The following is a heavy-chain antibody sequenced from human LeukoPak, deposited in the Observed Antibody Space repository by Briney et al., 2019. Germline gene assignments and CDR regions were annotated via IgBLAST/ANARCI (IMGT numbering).Heavy chain of an antibody. D-gene: IGHD2-21*01. CDR3: ARGLFVVVAGSPSYYFDY. J-gene: IGHJ4*02. CDR2: IYHSGST. V-gene: IGHV4-4*02. Sequence: SGTLPLTCAVSGGSISSSNWWSWVRQPPGKGLEWIGEIYHSGSTNYNPSLKSRVTISVDKSKNQFSLKLSSVTAADTAVYYCARGLFVVVAGSPSYYFDYWGQGTLVTVSS. CDR1: GGSISSSNW.